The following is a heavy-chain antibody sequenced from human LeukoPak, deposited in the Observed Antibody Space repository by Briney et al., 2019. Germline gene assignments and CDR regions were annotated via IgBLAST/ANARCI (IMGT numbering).Heavy chain of an antibody. CDR1: GGSISSSSYY. V-gene: IGHV4-39*01. CDR3: ARHALWLAEKSLDP. CDR2: IYYSGST. D-gene: IGHD6-19*01. J-gene: IGHJ5*02. Sequence: PSETLSLTCTVSGGSISSSSYYWGWIRQPPGKGLEWIGSIYYSGSTYYNPSLKSRVTISVDTSKNQFSLKLSSVTAADTAVYYCARHALWLAEKSLDPWGQGTLVTVSS.